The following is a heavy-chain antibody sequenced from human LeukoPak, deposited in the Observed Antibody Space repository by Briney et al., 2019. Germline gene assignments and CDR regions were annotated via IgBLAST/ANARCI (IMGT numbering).Heavy chain of an antibody. V-gene: IGHV3-48*04. Sequence: GGSLRLSCAASGFTFSSYSMNWVRQAPGKGLEWVSYISSSSSTIYYADSVKGRFTISRDNAKNSLYLQMNSLRAEDTAVYYCAREKYLVGATIGKYYFDYWGQGTLVTVSS. CDR3: AREKYLVGATIGKYYFDY. CDR1: GFTFSSYS. J-gene: IGHJ4*02. D-gene: IGHD1-26*01. CDR2: ISSSSSTI.